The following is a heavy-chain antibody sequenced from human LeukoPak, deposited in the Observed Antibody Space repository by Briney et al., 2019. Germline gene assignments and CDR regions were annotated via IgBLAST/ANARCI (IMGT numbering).Heavy chain of an antibody. V-gene: IGHV3-23*01. D-gene: IGHD3-16*01. CDR2: ISASGGST. J-gene: IGHJ4*02. CDR3: AKGVYYDYVWGSPSYYFDY. CDR1: GFTFSSSA. Sequence: GGSLRLSCAASGFTFSSSAMSWVRQVPGKGLEWVSGISASGGSTSYADSVRGRFTISRDNSKNTLYLQMNSLRAEDTAVYYCAKGVYYDYVWGSPSYYFDYWGQGTLVTVSS.